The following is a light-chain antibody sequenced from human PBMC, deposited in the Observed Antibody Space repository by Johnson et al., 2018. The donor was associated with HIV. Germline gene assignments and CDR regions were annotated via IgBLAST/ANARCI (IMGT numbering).Light chain of an antibody. V-gene: IGLV1-51*01. Sequence: QSVLTQPPSVSAAPGQKVTISCSGSYSNIGNNYVSWYQQVPGTAPKLLIYDNDKRPSGIPDRFSASKSGTSATLGITGLQTGDEADYYCGTWDSSLSAYVFGTGTKVTVL. CDR3: GTWDSSLSAYV. CDR1: YSNIGNNY. CDR2: DND. J-gene: IGLJ1*01.